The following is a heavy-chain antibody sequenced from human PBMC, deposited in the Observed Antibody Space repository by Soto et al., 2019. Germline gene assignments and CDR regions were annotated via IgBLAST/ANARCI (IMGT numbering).Heavy chain of an antibody. Sequence: PGGSLRLSCAASGFTFSSYSMSWVRQAPGKGLEWVSAISGSGGSTYYADSVKGRFTISRDNSKNTLYLQMNSLRAKDTAVYYCAKDSPRGDDFWSGYLFGAFDYWGQGTLVTVSS. CDR2: ISGSGGST. V-gene: IGHV3-23*01. J-gene: IGHJ4*02. CDR1: GFTFSSYS. CDR3: AKDSPRGDDFWSGYLFGAFDY. D-gene: IGHD3-3*01.